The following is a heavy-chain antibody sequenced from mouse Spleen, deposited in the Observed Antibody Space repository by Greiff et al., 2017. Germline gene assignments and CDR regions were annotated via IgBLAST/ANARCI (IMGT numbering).Heavy chain of an antibody. CDR2: INPNNGGT. Sequence: VQLQQSGPELVKPGASVKMSCKASGYTFTDYNMHWVKQSHGKSLEWIGYINPNNGGTSYNQKFKGKATLTVNKSSSTAYMELRSLTSEDSAVYYCDRYYGSSYGLDYWGQGTTLTVSS. D-gene: IGHD1-1*01. CDR3: DRYYGSSYGLDY. V-gene: IGHV1-22*01. J-gene: IGHJ2*01. CDR1: GYTFTDYN.